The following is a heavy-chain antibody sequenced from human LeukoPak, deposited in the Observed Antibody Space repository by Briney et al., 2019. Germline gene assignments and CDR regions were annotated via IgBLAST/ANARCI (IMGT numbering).Heavy chain of an antibody. CDR2: INPNSGGT. CDR1: GYTFTGYY. D-gene: IGHD3-9*01. Sequence: ASVKVSCKASGYTFTGYYMHWVRQAPGQGLEWMGWINPNSGGTNYAQKFQGRVTMTRDTSISTAYMELSRLRSDDTAVYYCARASRVLRYFDWSYPGYWGQGTLVTVSS. CDR3: ARASRVLRYFDWSYPGY. J-gene: IGHJ4*02. V-gene: IGHV1-2*02.